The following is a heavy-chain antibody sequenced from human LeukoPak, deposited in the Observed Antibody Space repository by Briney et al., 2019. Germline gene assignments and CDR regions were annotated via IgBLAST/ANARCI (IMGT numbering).Heavy chain of an antibody. CDR3: AVRYSGSWYLFDY. CDR1: GLSFSYYE. Sequence: GGSLRLSCAASGLSFSYYEMNWVRQAPGKGLEWVSYINTDGSTIYEADSVKGRFTISRDNAKNSLYLQMNSLRAEDTAIYYCAVRYSGSWYLFDYWGQGTLVTVSS. CDR2: INTDGSTI. D-gene: IGHD6-13*01. V-gene: IGHV3-48*03. J-gene: IGHJ4*02.